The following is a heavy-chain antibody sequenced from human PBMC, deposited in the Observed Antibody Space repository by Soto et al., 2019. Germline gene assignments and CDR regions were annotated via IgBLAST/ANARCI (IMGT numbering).Heavy chain of an antibody. CDR1: GGTFSSYA. CDR3: ARASRVTAIRFYYGMDV. D-gene: IGHD2-21*02. Sequence: SVKVSCKASGGTFSSYAISWVRQAPGQGLEWMGGIVPIFGTANYAQKFQGRVTITADESTSTAYMELSSLRSEDTAVYYCARASRVTAIRFYYGMDVRGQGTTVTVSS. V-gene: IGHV1-69*13. J-gene: IGHJ6*02. CDR2: IVPIFGTA.